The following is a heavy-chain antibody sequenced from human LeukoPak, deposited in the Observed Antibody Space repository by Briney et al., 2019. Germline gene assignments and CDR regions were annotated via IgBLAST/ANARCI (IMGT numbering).Heavy chain of an antibody. Sequence: SETLSLTRAVSGDSININNWWNWVRQPPGKGLEWIGEIYHSGSTNYNPSLKSRVTISVDKSKNQFSLKLSSVTAADTAVYFCAREMTAVTAFDFWGQGTLVTVSS. D-gene: IGHD4-17*01. V-gene: IGHV4-4*02. J-gene: IGHJ4*02. CDR3: AREMTAVTAFDF. CDR1: GDSININNW. CDR2: IYHSGST.